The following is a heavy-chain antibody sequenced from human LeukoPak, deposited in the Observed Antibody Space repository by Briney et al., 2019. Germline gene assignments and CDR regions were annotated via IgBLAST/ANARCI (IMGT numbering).Heavy chain of an antibody. CDR1: GFTFNSYG. J-gene: IGHJ4*02. CDR3: ARAAYGDYVFDY. V-gene: IGHV3-21*01. Sequence: GGSLRLSCAASGFTFNSYGMNWVRQAPGKGLEWVSSISTSSNYIYYADSVKGRFTISRDNAKNSLYLQMNSLRDEDTAVYYCARAAYGDYVFDYWGQGTLVTVSS. CDR2: ISTSSNYI. D-gene: IGHD4-17*01.